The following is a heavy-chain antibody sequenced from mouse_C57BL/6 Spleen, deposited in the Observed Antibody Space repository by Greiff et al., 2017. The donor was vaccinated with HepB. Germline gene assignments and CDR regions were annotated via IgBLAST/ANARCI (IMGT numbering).Heavy chain of an antibody. Sequence: VKLQESGAELVKPGASVKMSCKASGYTFTTYPIEWMKQNHGKSLEWIGNFHPYNDDTKYNEKFKGKATLTVEKSSSTVYLELSRLTSDDSAVYYCARSLGDYGSSYWYFDVWGTGTTVTVSS. D-gene: IGHD1-1*01. CDR3: ARSLGDYGSSYWYFDV. CDR2: FHPYNDDT. CDR1: GYTFTTYP. V-gene: IGHV1-47*01. J-gene: IGHJ1*03.